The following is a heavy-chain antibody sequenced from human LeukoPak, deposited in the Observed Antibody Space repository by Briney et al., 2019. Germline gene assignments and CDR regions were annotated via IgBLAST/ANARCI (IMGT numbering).Heavy chain of an antibody. V-gene: IGHV3-74*01. CDR2: INSDGSST. D-gene: IGHD2-15*01. J-gene: IGHJ4*02. CDR1: GFXFSSYW. CDR3: LAYCSGGSCISTGGY. Sequence: GGSLRLSCAASGFXFSSYWIHWVRQAPGKGPVWVSRINSDGSSTSYADSVKGRFTISRDNAKNTLYLQMNSLRAEDTAVYYCLAYCSGGSCISTGGYWGQGTLVTVSS.